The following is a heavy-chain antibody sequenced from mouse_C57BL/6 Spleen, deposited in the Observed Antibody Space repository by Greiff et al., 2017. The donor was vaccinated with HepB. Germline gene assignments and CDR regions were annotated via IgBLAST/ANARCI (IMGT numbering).Heavy chain of an antibody. J-gene: IGHJ1*03. CDR2: ISYDGSN. CDR3: ARGGYYGYFDV. D-gene: IGHD2-2*01. CDR1: GYSITSGYY. V-gene: IGHV3-6*01. Sequence: VQLQQSGPGLVKPSQSLSLTCSVTGYSITSGYYWNWIRQFPGNKLEWMGYISYDGSNNYNPSLKNRISITRDTSKNQFFLKLNSVTTEVTATYYCARGGYYGYFDVWGTGTTVTVSS.